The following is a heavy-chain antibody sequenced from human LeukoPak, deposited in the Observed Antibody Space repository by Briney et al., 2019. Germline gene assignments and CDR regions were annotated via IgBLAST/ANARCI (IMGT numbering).Heavy chain of an antibody. D-gene: IGHD6-13*01. CDR1: GYTFTGCY. J-gene: IGHJ4*02. CDR2: LNPNSGGT. V-gene: IGHV1-2*04. CDR3: AREGPYSSSWDFDY. Sequence: ASVKVSCKASGYTFTGCYMHWVRQAPGQGLEWMGWLNPNSGGTNYAQKFQGWVTMTRDTSISTAYMELSRLRSDDTAVYYCAREGPYSSSWDFDYWGQATLVTVSS.